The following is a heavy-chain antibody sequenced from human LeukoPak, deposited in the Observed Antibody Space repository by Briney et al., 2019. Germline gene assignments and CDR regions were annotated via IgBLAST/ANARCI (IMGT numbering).Heavy chain of an antibody. V-gene: IGHV4-59*08. CDR3: ARLFHYDSSGYFDY. D-gene: IGHD3-22*01. J-gene: IGHJ4*02. Sequence: TSETLSLTCTVSGGSISSYYWSWIRQPPGKGLEWIGYIYYSGSTNYNPSLKSRVTISVDTSKNQFSLKLSSVTAADTAVYYCARLFHYDSSGYFDYWGQGTLVTVSS. CDR1: GGSISSYY. CDR2: IYYSGST.